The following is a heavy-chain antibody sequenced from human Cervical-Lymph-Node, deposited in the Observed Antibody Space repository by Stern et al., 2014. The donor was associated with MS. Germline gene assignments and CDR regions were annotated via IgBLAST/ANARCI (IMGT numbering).Heavy chain of an antibody. CDR2: IYPDDSDT. D-gene: IGHD3-16*01. CDR3: ARRGLGYDGADH. J-gene: IGHJ4*02. CDR1: GYSFANFW. V-gene: IGHV5-51*03. Sequence: EVQLVESGAEVRKPGESLKISCKVSGYSFANFWIGWVRQVPGKGLGWMGVIYPDDSDTRYSPSFQGQVTLSADESISTAYLQWSSLKASDTGIYYCARRGLGYDGADHWGQGALVTVSS.